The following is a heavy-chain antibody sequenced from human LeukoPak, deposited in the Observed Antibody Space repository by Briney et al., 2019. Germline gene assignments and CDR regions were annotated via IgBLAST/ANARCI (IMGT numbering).Heavy chain of an antibody. D-gene: IGHD2-15*01. CDR3: ARGRGLQRSPPRY. CDR2: INHSGST. Sequence: SETLSLTCAVYGGSFSGYYWSWIRQPPGKGLEWIGEINHSGSTNYNPSLKSRVTISVDTSKNQFSLKLSSVTAADTAVYYCARGRGLQRSPPRYWGQGTLVTVSS. J-gene: IGHJ4*02. V-gene: IGHV4-34*01. CDR1: GGSFSGYY.